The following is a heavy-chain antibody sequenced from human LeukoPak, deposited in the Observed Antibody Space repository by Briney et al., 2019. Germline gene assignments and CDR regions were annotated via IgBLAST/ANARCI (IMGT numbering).Heavy chain of an antibody. Sequence: GGSLRLSCAASGFTFSSYWMSWVRQAPGKGLEWVATIRQDGSQKYYVDSVKGRFTISRDNAKNSLYLQMNSLRAEDTAVYYCARDRNTDFWSGYYTNYFDYWGQGTLVTVSS. CDR1: GFTFSSYW. CDR3: ARDRNTDFWSGYYTNYFDY. V-gene: IGHV3-7*01. J-gene: IGHJ4*02. D-gene: IGHD3-3*01. CDR2: IRQDGSQK.